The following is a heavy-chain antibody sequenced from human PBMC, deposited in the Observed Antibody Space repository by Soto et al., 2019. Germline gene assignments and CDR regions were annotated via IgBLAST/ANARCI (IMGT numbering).Heavy chain of an antibody. Sequence: PVKASCKASGYNFTHYYIHCLRQPPGQGLARKGGINPDSCDTDYAQKFMARVTMTRDTSILEAHMEKSRPASADSAVYYCARVKSAITTFAGVTPTKHYYYGLDVWGQGITVTVS. D-gene: IGHD3-3*01. J-gene: IGHJ6*02. CDR1: GYNFTHYY. CDR2: INPDSCDT. CDR3: ARVKSAITTFAGVTPTKHYYYGLDV. V-gene: IGHV1-2*02.